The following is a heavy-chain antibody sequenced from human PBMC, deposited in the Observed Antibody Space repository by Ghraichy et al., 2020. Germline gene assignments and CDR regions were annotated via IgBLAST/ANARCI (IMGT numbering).Heavy chain of an antibody. CDR3: AKDRPVGATGLGAFDI. CDR2: ISYDGSNK. CDR1: GFTFSSYG. V-gene: IGHV3-30*18. J-gene: IGHJ3*02. Sequence: GGSLRLSCAASGFTFSSYGMHWVRQAPGKGLEWVAVISYDGSNKYYADSVKGRFTISRDNSKNTLYLQMNSLRAEDTAVYYCAKDRPVGATGLGAFDIWGQGTMVTVSS. D-gene: IGHD1-26*01.